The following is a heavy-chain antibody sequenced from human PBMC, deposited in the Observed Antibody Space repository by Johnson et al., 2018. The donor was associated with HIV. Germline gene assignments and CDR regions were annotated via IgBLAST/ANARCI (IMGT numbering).Heavy chain of an antibody. CDR2: INWNGDNT. Sequence: VQLVESGGGVVQPGGSLRLSCAASGFTFSSYGMSWVRQAPGKGLEWVSGINWNGDNTGYTDSVKGRFTISRDNAKNSLYLQMNSLRAEDTAVYYCARGGVVTAIPHAFDIWGQGTMVTVSS. CDR1: GFTFSSYG. D-gene: IGHD2-21*02. J-gene: IGHJ3*02. V-gene: IGHV3-20*04. CDR3: ARGGVVTAIPHAFDI.